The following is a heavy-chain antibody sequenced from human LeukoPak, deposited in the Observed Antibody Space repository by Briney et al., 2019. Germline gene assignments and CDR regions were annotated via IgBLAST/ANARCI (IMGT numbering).Heavy chain of an antibody. D-gene: IGHD2-2*01. Sequence: PSQTLSLTCTVSGGSISSGGYYWSWIRQHPGKGLEWIGYIYYSGSTYYNPSLKSRVTISVDTSKNQFSLKLSSVTAADTAVYYCARDSSPVQGFDYWGQGTLVTGSS. CDR2: IYYSGST. V-gene: IGHV4-31*03. CDR3: ARDSSPVQGFDY. J-gene: IGHJ4*02. CDR1: GGSISSGGYY.